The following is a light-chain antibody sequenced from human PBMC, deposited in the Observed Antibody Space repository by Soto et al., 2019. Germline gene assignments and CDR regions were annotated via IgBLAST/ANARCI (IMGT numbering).Light chain of an antibody. Sequence: QSALTQPASVCGSPGQSITISCTGTSSDVGSYNLVSWYQQHPGKAPKLMIYEGSKRPSGVSNRFSGSKSGNTASLTIYGLQAEDEADYYCSSYTNSGSVFGGGTKLTVL. CDR3: SSYTNSGSV. V-gene: IGLV2-14*02. J-gene: IGLJ2*01. CDR1: SSDVGSYNL. CDR2: EGS.